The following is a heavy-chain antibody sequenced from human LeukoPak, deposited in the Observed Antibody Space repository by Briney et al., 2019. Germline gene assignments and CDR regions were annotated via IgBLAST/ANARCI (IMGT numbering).Heavy chain of an antibody. D-gene: IGHD6-13*01. V-gene: IGHV3-74*01. CDR2: VNRDGSST. CDR3: ARDRSISAAGDTY. Sequence: GGSLRLSCAASGFTFSDYWMHWVRQAPGKGLVWVSRVNRDGSSTSYADSVKGRFTISRDNAKNTLSLQMYSLRAEDTAVYYCARDRSISAAGDTYWGQGTLVTVSS. J-gene: IGHJ4*02. CDR1: GFTFSDYW.